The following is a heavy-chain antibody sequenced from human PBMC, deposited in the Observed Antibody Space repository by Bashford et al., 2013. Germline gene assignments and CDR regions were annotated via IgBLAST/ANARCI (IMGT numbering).Heavy chain of an antibody. CDR1: GDSVSSSGW. CDR3: AKDRAGKNGETWLAP. Sequence: SETLSLTCAVSGDSVSSSGWWSWVRQPSGKGLEWIGEIYHNGKTNYNVSLKSRITMSIDTSKNQVFLKLTSVTAADTAVYFCAKDRAGKNGETWLAPWGQGTLVTVSS. CDR2: IYHNGKT. D-gene: IGHD3-10*01. V-gene: IGHV4-4*02. J-gene: IGHJ5*02.